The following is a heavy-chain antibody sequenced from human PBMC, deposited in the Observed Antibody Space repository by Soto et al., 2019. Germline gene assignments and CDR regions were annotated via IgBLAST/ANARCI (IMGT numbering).Heavy chain of an antibody. CDR1: GFTFSNAW. V-gene: IGHV3-15*07. CDR2: IKSKTDGGTT. J-gene: IGHJ6*02. D-gene: IGHD3-9*01. CDR3: TTERYFDWLLTPYGMDV. Sequence: EVQLVESGGGLVKPGGSLRLSCAASGFTFSNAWMNWVRQAPGKGLEWVGRIKSKTDGGTTDYAAPVKGRFTISRDDSKHTLDLQMNSLKTEDTAVYYCTTERYFDWLLTPYGMDVWGRGTTVTVSS.